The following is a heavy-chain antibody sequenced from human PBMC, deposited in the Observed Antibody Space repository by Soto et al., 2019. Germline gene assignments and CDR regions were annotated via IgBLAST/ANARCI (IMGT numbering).Heavy chain of an antibody. CDR1: GVSFNNNG. CDR2: VSPPFRTS. Sequence: QVQLVQSGAEVKKPGSSVKVSCKTSGVSFNNNGIGWVRQAPGHGLEWMGGVSPPFRTSNYARKFQGRISITADASTGTVNMELSRLTSEDTAQYYCARVLYYGSGSYSPYGMEVWGQGTTVTVSS. V-gene: IGHV1-69*01. D-gene: IGHD3-10*01. CDR3: ARVLYYGSGSYSPYGMEV. J-gene: IGHJ6*02.